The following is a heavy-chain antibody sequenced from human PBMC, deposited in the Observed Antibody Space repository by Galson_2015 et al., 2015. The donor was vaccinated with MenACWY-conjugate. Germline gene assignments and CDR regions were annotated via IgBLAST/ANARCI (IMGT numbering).Heavy chain of an antibody. CDR3: VRDHGDVVAAVPGDYFAY. V-gene: IGHV3-74*01. CDR2: INRDGTST. Sequence: SLRLSCAVSGFTFSRYWMHWVRQVPGKGLMWVSRINRDGTSTTYADSVKGRFTIFRDNAKKTLDLQMNSLRAEDTAMYYCVRDHGDVVAAVPGDYFAYWGRGTLVTVSS. CDR1: GFTFSRYW. J-gene: IGHJ4*02. D-gene: IGHD2-15*01.